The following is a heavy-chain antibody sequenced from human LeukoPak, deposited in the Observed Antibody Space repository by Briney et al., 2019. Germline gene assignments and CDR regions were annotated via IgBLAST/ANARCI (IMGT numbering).Heavy chain of an antibody. D-gene: IGHD3-10*01. J-gene: IGHJ4*02. CDR3: ARVTYGSGSYTLYYFDY. CDR1: GFTFSSYS. CDR2: ISSSNSYI. V-gene: IGHV3-21*01. Sequence: PGGSLRLSCAASGFTFSSYSMNWVRQAPGKGREWVSSISSSNSYIYYADSVKGRITISTDNAKNSLYLQMNSLRAEDTAVYYCARVTYGSGSYTLYYFDYWGQGTLVTVSS.